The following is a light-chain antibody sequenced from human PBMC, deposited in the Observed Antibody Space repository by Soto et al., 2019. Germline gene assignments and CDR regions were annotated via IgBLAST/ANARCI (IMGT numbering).Light chain of an antibody. V-gene: IGLV2-14*01. CDR3: SSYTSSSPYV. CDR2: EVS. CDR1: SSDVGGYKY. Sequence: QSALTQPASVSGSPGQSITISCTGTSSDVGGYKYVSWYQQHPGKDPKLMIYEVSNRPSGVSNRFSGSKSGNTASLTISGLQAEDEADYYCSSYTSSSPYVFGTGTQLTFL. J-gene: IGLJ1*01.